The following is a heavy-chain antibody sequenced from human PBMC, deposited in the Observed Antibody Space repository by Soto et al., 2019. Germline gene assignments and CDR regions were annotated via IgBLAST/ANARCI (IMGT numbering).Heavy chain of an antibody. CDR3: ARDVRDTGYSYWFDP. CDR1: GASVGSGGYY. V-gene: IGHV4-31*03. CDR2: NKYSGTT. J-gene: IGHJ5*02. Sequence: QVQLQESGPGLVKASQTLSLTCTVSGASVGSGGYYWRWVRQVPGKGLEWIGYNKYSGTTQYSPSLKSRVDISFEKSKNQVLLILRFVTGADTALYFCARDVRDTGYSYWFDPWGQGILVTVST. D-gene: IGHD3-9*01.